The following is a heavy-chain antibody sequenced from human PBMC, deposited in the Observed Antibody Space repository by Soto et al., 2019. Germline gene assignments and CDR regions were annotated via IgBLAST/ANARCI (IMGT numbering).Heavy chain of an antibody. CDR3: AREGYYGSGSYYGWFDP. Sequence: SETLSLTCAVYGGSFSGYYWSWIRQPPGKGLEWIGEINHSGSTNYNPSPKSRVTISVDTSKNQFSRKLSAVTAADTALYYCAREGYYGSGSYYGWFDPWGQGTLVTVSS. J-gene: IGHJ5*02. CDR1: GGSFSGYY. D-gene: IGHD3-10*01. V-gene: IGHV4-34*01. CDR2: INHSGST.